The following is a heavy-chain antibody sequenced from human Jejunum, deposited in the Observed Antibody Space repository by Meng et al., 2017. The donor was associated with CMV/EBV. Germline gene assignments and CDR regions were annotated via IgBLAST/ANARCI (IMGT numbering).Heavy chain of an antibody. CDR3: AKTLHCSSTSCPYWHFDL. CDR2: ISGSGGST. V-gene: IGHV3-23*01. CDR1: FTFSSYA. D-gene: IGHD2-2*01. J-gene: IGHJ2*01. Sequence: FTFSSYAMSWVRQAPGKGLEWVSAISGSGGSTYYADSVKGRFTISRDNSKNTLYLQMNSLRAEDTAVYYCAKTLHCSSTSCPYWHFDLWGRGTLVTVSS.